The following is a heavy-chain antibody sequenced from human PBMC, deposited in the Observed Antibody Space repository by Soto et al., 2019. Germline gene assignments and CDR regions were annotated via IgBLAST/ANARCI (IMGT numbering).Heavy chain of an antibody. CDR2: LYSSGST. J-gene: IGHJ4*02. CDR3: ARDGLMSFDY. V-gene: IGHV4-31*02. Sequence: DLEWIGYLYSSGSTYYNPSLKSRVTISVDTSKNQFSLKLSSVTAADTAVYYCARDGLMSFDYWGQGTLVTVSS.